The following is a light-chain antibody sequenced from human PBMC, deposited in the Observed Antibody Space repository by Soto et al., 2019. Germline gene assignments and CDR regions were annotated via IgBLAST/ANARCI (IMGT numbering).Light chain of an antibody. Sequence: PGEIATLSCRASQSVTNSYLAWYKQKPGQAHSLLIYGASSRATGIPDRFSGSGSGTDFTLTIRRLEPEDFAMYYCKQYGSSPRTFGQGTKVDI. J-gene: IGKJ1*01. V-gene: IGKV3-20*01. CDR3: KQYGSSPRT. CDR2: GAS. CDR1: QSVTNSY.